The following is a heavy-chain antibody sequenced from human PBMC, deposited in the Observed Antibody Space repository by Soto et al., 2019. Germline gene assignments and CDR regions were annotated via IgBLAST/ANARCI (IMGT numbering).Heavy chain of an antibody. D-gene: IGHD3-3*01. CDR3: GRVEYPGARRRPRSGYYGMDV. CDR1: GGSFSGYY. J-gene: IGHJ6*02. CDR2: LYHSGST. Sequence: SETLSLTCAVYGGSFSGYYWSWIRQPPGKGLKWIGGLYHSGSTNYNPSLKSRGTITVEKSKNKFSLKLSTVTAADKATYYYGRVEYPGARRRPRSGYYGMDVCGQGTTVTVSS. V-gene: IGHV4-34*01.